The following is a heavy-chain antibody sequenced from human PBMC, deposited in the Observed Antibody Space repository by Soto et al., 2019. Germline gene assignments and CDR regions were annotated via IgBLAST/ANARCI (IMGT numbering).Heavy chain of an antibody. CDR3: ARDMIAAAGTRYYYYYGMDV. Sequence: VASVKVSCKASGGTFSSYAISWVRQAPGQGLEWMGGIIPIFGTANYAQKFQGRVTITADESTSTAYMELSSLRSEDTAVYYCARDMIAAAGTRYYYYYGMDVWGQGTTVTVSS. CDR2: IIPIFGTA. J-gene: IGHJ6*02. D-gene: IGHD6-13*01. CDR1: GGTFSSYA. V-gene: IGHV1-69*13.